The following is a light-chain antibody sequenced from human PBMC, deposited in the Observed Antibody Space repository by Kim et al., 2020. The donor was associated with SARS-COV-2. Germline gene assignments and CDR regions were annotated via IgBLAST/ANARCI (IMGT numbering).Light chain of an antibody. CDR3: SSYTSSSTLYV. V-gene: IGLV2-14*03. J-gene: IGLJ1*01. CDR2: DVS. CDR1: SSDVGGYNY. Sequence: QSITISCTGTSSDVGGYNYVSWYQQHPGKAPKLMIYDVSNRPSGVSNRVSGSKSGNTASLTISGLQAEDEADYYCSSYTSSSTLYVFGTGTKVTVL.